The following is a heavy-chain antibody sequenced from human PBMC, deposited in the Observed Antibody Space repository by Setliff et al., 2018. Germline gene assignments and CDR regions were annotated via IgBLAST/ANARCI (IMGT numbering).Heavy chain of an antibody. CDR1: GGSTNSGSYY. CDR2: IYTSGST. Sequence: PSETLSLTCTVSGGSTNSGSYYWSWIRQSAGRGLEWIGYIYTSGSTNYNPSLKSRVTISLDTSKNQFSLKLSFVTAADTAVYYCARERSYYYDSSGFYYEGRHFDYWGQGTLVTVSS. J-gene: IGHJ4*02. D-gene: IGHD3-22*01. CDR3: ARERSYYYDSSGFYYEGRHFDY. V-gene: IGHV4-61*09.